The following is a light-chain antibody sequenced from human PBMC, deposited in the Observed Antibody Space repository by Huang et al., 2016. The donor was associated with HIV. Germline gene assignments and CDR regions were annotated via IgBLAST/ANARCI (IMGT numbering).Light chain of an antibody. J-gene: IGKJ4*01. CDR2: DAS. CDR1: QSVSDF. V-gene: IGKV3-11*01. Sequence: EIVLTQSPATLSLSPGQRVPLSCRASQSVSDFLAWYQQKPGQAPRLLIYDASKRTSGIPARFSGSGAETDCTLTISGLEPEDFAVYYCQQRSKWPLTFGGGTKVESK. CDR3: QQRSKWPLT.